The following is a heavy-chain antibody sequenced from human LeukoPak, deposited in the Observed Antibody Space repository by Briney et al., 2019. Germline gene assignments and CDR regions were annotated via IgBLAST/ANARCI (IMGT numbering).Heavy chain of an antibody. CDR2: IYHSGST. CDR3: ARQEGDYVDH. V-gene: IGHV4-38-2*01. Sequence: PSETLSLTCAVSGYSISSGYYWGWIRQPPGKGLEWIGSIYHSGSTYYNPSLKSRVTISVETSKNQFSVNLSSVTAADTAVYYCARQEGDYVDHWGQGTLVTVSS. J-gene: IGHJ4*02. CDR1: GYSISSGYY.